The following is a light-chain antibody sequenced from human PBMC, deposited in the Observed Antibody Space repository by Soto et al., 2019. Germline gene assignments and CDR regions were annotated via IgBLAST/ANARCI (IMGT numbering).Light chain of an antibody. J-gene: IGKJ2*02. CDR3: QQYGSSPRT. Sequence: EIVLTQSPGTLSLSPGERATLSCRASQSVSSSYLAWYQQKPGQAPRLLIYGASSRATGIPDRFSGSGSGTDVTLTISRPEPEDFAVYYCQQYGSSPRTFGQGTKLEIK. CDR1: QSVSSSY. CDR2: GAS. V-gene: IGKV3-20*01.